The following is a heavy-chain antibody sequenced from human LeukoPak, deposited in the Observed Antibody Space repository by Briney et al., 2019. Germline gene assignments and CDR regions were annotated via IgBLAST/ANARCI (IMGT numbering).Heavy chain of an antibody. J-gene: IGHJ3*01. CDR3: ARENSGRPGAFDF. D-gene: IGHD1-26*01. CDR2: IYYSGST. V-gene: IGHV4-59*01. Sequence: SETLSLTCTGSGGSISSYYWSWIRQPPGKGLEWIGYIYYSGSTNYNPSLKSRVTISVDTSKNQFSLKLSSVTAADTAVYYCARENSGRPGAFDFWGQGRMVTVSS. CDR1: GGSISSYY.